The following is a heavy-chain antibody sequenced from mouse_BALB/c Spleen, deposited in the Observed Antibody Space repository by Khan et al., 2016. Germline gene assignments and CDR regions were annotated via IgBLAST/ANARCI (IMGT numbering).Heavy chain of an antibody. CDR1: GYTSANYW. Sequence: QVQLQQSGAELARPGASVRLSCKASGYTSANYWMQWVKQRPGQGLEWIGSIYPGDGDTRYSQKFKDKATLTADKSSSSAYMHLRSVASEDSAVYYCADALCVYGGQGTLVTVSA. CDR2: IYPGDGDT. J-gene: IGHJ3*01. V-gene: IGHV1-87*01. D-gene: IGHD6-1*01. CDR3: ADALCVY.